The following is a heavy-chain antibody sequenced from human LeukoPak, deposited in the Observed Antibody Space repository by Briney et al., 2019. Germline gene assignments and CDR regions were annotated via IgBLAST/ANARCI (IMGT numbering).Heavy chain of an antibody. D-gene: IGHD3-22*01. J-gene: IGHJ4*02. CDR1: GFTLNSYS. CDR2: ISSSSDYI. V-gene: IGHV3-21*01. CDR3: ASGDSYYYDSSGYSLDY. Sequence: PGGSLRLSCAASGFTLNSYSMDWVRQAPGKGLEWVSSISSSSDYIYYADSVKGRFTISRDNARNSMYLQMNSLRAEDTAVYYCASGDSYYYDSSGYSLDYWGQGTLVTVSS.